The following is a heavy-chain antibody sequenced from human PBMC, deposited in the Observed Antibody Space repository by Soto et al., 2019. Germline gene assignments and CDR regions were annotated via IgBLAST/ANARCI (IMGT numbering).Heavy chain of an antibody. V-gene: IGHV4-59*01. J-gene: IGHJ4*02. D-gene: IGHD3-22*01. CDR3: ARGYYYDSSGYYLPYFDY. Sequence: LSLTCTVSGGPISSYYWSWIRQPPGKGLEWIGHIYYTGSTNHNSSLKSRVTISVDTSKNQFSLRLSSMTAADTAVYYCARGYYYDSSGYYLPYFDYWGQGTLVTVSS. CDR1: GGPISSYY. CDR2: IYYTGST.